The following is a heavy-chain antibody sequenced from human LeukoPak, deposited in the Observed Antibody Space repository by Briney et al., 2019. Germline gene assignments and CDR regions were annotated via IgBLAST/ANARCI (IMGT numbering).Heavy chain of an antibody. J-gene: IGHJ4*02. V-gene: IGHV3-23*01. CDR3: AKGYYGSGSYGWFDY. Sequence: GGSLRLSCAASGFTFSSYWMSWVRQAPGKGLEWVSTISGSGDRTYYADSVKGRFTISRDNSKNTLFLQMNSLRAEDTAVYYCAKGYYGSGSYGWFDYWGQGTLVTASS. CDR2: ISGSGDRT. CDR1: GFTFSSYW. D-gene: IGHD3-10*01.